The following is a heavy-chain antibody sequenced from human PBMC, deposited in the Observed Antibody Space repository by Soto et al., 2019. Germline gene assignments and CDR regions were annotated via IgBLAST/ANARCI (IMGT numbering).Heavy chain of an antibody. Sequence: GSLRLSCAAFVFTVSSYSMHWVRQAPGMGLEWVAVISYDGRNEYYADSEKGRFTISRDNSKNTLYLQMNSLTPEDTAVYYCARVYSSLDYGIDYWGQGTLVTVSS. V-gene: IGHV3-30-3*02. J-gene: IGHJ4*02. D-gene: IGHD6-6*01. CDR3: ARVYSSLDYGIDY. CDR1: VFTVSSYS. CDR2: ISYDGRNE.